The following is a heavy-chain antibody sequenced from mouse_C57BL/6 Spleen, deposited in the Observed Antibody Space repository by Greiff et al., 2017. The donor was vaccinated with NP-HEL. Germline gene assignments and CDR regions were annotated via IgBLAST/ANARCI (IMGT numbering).Heavy chain of an antibody. CDR3: ARTYYYGSSYSHWYVDV. CDR1: GYTFTSYW. CDR2: IDPSDSYT. Sequence: QVQLQQPGAELVMPGASVKLSCKASGYTFTSYWMHWVKQRPGQGLEWIREIDPSDSYTNYNQKFKGKSTLTVDKSSSTAYMQLSSLTSEDSAVYYCARTYYYGSSYSHWYVDVWGTGTTVTVSS. D-gene: IGHD1-1*01. V-gene: IGHV1-69*01. J-gene: IGHJ1*03.